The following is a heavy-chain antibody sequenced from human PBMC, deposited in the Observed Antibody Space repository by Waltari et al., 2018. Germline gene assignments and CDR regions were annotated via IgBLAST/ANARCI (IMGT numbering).Heavy chain of an antibody. D-gene: IGHD4-17*01. V-gene: IGHV4-31*03. CDR2: IYYSGST. Sequence: QVQLQESGPGLVKPSQTLSLTCTVSGGSISSGGYYWSWMRQHPGQGLEWIGYIYYSGSTYYNPSLKSRVTISVDTSKNQFSLKLSSVTAADTAVYYCARAPDYGGNSGIGYYYMDVWGKGTTVTVSS. J-gene: IGHJ6*03. CDR1: GGSISSGGYY. CDR3: ARAPDYGGNSGIGYYYMDV.